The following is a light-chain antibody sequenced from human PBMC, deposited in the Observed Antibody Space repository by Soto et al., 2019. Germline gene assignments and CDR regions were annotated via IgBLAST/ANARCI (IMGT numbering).Light chain of an antibody. Sequence: DIQMTQSPSSLSASVGDRVTITCRATQDISNYLAWYQKKPGKVTNLLIYAASTLQSGVPSRFSGSGSGTDFTLTISSLQPEDVATYYCQKYNSAPPWTFGQGTKVEI. V-gene: IGKV1-27*01. CDR3: QKYNSAPPWT. CDR1: QDISNY. J-gene: IGKJ1*01. CDR2: AAS.